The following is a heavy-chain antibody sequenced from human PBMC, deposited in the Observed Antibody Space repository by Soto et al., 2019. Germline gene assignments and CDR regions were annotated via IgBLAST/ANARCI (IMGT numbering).Heavy chain of an antibody. Sequence: QVTLKESGPVLVKPTETLTLTCTVSGFSLSNARMGVSWIRQPPGKALEWLAHIFSNDEKSYSTSLKSRLTISTDTTQSQVVLTMTNMDPVDTATYYCARILLPYYDFWSGYSYFDYWGQGTLVTVSS. V-gene: IGHV2-26*01. CDR3: ARILLPYYDFWSGYSYFDY. CDR1: GFSLSNARMG. D-gene: IGHD3-3*01. J-gene: IGHJ4*02. CDR2: IFSNDEK.